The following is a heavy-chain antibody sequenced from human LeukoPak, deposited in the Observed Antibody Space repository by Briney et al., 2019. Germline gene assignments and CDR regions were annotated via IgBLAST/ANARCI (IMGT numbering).Heavy chain of an antibody. D-gene: IGHD3-9*01. CDR1: GFTFSNYA. CDR3: AKWGDYDILTGYYDSDY. Sequence: GASLRLSCAASGFTFSNYAMSWVRQAPGKGLEWVSAIVGSGGSTYYADSVKGRFTISRDNPKNTLYLQMNSLRAEDTAVHYCAKWGDYDILTGYYDSDYWGQGTLVTVSS. V-gene: IGHV3-23*01. CDR2: IVGSGGST. J-gene: IGHJ4*02.